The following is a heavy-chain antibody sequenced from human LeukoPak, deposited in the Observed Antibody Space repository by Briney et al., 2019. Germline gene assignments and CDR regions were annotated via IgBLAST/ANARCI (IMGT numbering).Heavy chain of an antibody. CDR1: GFTFSSYA. V-gene: IGHV3-33*08. J-gene: IGHJ6*02. D-gene: IGHD6-19*01. CDR2: IWYDGSNK. CDR3: ARDRYSSEYYYYGMDV. Sequence: GRSLRLSCAASGFTFSSYAMHWVRQAPGKGLEWVAVIWYDGSNKYYADSVKGRFTISRDNSKNTLYLQMNSLRAEDTAVYYCARDRYSSEYYYYGMDVWGQGTTVTVSS.